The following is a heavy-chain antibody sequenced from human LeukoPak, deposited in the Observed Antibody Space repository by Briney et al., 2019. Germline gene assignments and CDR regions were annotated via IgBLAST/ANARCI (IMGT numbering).Heavy chain of an antibody. Sequence: ASVKVSCTASGYTFTVYYMHWVRQAPGQGLEWMGWINPNSGGTNYAQKFQGRVTITRDTSISTAYMELSRLRSDDTAVYYCARDSCSGGSCYSFFDYWGQGTLVTVSS. CDR1: GYTFTVYY. J-gene: IGHJ4*02. CDR2: INPNSGGT. V-gene: IGHV1-2*02. CDR3: ARDSCSGGSCYSFFDY. D-gene: IGHD2-15*01.